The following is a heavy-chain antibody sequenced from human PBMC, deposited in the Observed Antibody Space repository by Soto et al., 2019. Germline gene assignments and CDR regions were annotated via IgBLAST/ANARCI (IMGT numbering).Heavy chain of an antibody. CDR2: VIPIFGTA. V-gene: IGHV1-69*01. Sequence: QVQLVQSGAEVKKPGSSVKVSCKASGGTFSSYAISWVRQAPGQGLEWMGGVIPIFGTANYAQKFQGRVTITADESTSIAYMELSSLRSEDTAVYYCARPKRGYSYDNYYYYGMDVWGQGTTVTVSS. D-gene: IGHD5-18*01. J-gene: IGHJ6*02. CDR3: ARPKRGYSYDNYYYYGMDV. CDR1: GGTFSSYA.